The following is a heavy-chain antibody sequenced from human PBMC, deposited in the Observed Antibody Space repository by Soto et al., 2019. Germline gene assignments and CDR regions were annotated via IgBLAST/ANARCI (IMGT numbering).Heavy chain of an antibody. CDR3: ARGRKVKWLRGGGNDY. CDR1: GYTFTSYD. J-gene: IGHJ4*02. Sequence: QVQLVQSGAEVKKPGASVKVSCKASGYTFTSYDINWVRQATGQGLEWMGWMNPNSGNTGYAQKFQGRVTMTRNTSIRTSYMELSSLRYEDTAVYYGARGRKVKWLRGGGNDYWGQGTLVTVSS. CDR2: MNPNSGNT. V-gene: IGHV1-8*01. D-gene: IGHD5-12*01.